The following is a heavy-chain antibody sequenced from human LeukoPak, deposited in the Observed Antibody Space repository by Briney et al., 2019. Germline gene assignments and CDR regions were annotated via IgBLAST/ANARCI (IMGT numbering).Heavy chain of an antibody. CDR3: AKEGTYYYDGSGYFFLDPYYFDY. CDR1: GFTFSSYA. J-gene: IGHJ4*02. D-gene: IGHD3-22*01. CDR2: ISGSGGST. V-gene: IGHV3-23*01. Sequence: GGSLRLSCAASGFTFSSYAMSWVRQAPGKGLEWVSAISGSGGSTYYADSVKGRFTISRDNSKNTLYLQMNSLRAEDTAVYYCAKEGTYYYDGSGYFFLDPYYFDYWGQGTLVTVSS.